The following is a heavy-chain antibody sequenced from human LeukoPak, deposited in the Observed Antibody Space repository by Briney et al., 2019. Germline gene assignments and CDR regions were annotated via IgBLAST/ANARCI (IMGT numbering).Heavy chain of an antibody. CDR2: IKSKTDGGTT. Sequence: RLSXAASGFTFXXXXMSWXRXXPGXGLEWXXRIKSKTDGGTTDYAAPLKGRFTISRDDSKNTMYMQMNSLKTEDTAVYYCTTDRXXVIQEGGQGTMVXXXS. CDR3: TTDRXXVIQE. J-gene: IGHJ3*01. V-gene: IGHV3-15*01. CDR1: GFTFXXXX.